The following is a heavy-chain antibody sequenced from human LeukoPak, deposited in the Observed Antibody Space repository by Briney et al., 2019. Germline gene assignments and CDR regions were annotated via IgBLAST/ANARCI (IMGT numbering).Heavy chain of an antibody. V-gene: IGHV4-39*01. CDR3: ARHGRRWLQYTGFDY. Sequence: SETLSLTCTVSGGSISSSSYYWGWIRQPPGKGLEWIGSIYYSGSTYYNPSLKSRVTISVDTSKNQFSLKLSSATAADTAVYYCARHGRRWLQYTGFDYWGQGTLVTVSS. CDR1: GGSISSSSYY. CDR2: IYYSGST. D-gene: IGHD5-24*01. J-gene: IGHJ4*02.